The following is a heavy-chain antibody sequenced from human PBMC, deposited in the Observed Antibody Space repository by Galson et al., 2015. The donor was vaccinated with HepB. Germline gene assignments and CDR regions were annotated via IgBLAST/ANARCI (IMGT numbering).Heavy chain of an antibody. D-gene: IGHD1-1*01. Sequence: SLRLSCGASRFSFTGYGMNWVRQAPGKGLEWVSSTSSSSSLRYYADSVKGRFTISRDNAKNSLFLQMDSLRAEDTAVYYCVRGARGTGTRGLEAFDMWGQGTMVTVSS. CDR1: RFSFTGYG. V-gene: IGHV3-21*01. CDR2: TSSSSSLR. J-gene: IGHJ3*02. CDR3: VRGARGTGTRGLEAFDM.